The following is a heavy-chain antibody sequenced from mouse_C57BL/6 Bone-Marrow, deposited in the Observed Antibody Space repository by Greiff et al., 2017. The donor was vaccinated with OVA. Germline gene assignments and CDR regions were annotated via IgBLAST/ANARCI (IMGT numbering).Heavy chain of an antibody. CDR2: IYPGSGST. D-gene: IGHD1-1*01. CDR1: GYTFTSYW. Sequence: QVQLQQPGAELVKPGASVKMSCKASGYTFTSYWITWVKQRPGQGLEWIGDIYPGSGSTNYNEKFKSKATLTVDTSSSTAYMQLSSLTSEDSAVYYGARSGVRYYSSSPFAYWGQGTLVTVSA. V-gene: IGHV1-55*01. CDR3: ARSGVRYYSSSPFAY. J-gene: IGHJ3*01.